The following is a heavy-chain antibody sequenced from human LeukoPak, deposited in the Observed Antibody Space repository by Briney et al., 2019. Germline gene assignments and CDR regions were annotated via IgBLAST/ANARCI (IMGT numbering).Heavy chain of an antibody. CDR1: GGSISSYY. D-gene: IGHD3-3*01. J-gene: IGHJ4*02. Sequence: SETLSLTCTVSGGSISSYYWSWIRQPPGKGLEWIGYIYYSGSTNYNPSLKSRVTISVDTSKNQFSLKLSSVTAADTAVYYCARQESLSVDYWGQGTLVTVSS. V-gene: IGHV4-59*01. CDR3: ARQESLSVDY. CDR2: IYYSGST.